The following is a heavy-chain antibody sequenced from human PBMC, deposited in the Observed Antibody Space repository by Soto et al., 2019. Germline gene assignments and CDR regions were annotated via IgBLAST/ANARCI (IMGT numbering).Heavy chain of an antibody. D-gene: IGHD3-3*01. V-gene: IGHV3-15*01. CDR1: GFTFSNAW. Sequence: GGSLRLSCVASGFTFSNAWMSWVRQAPGKGLEWVGRIKSKTDGGTTDYAAPVKGRFTISRDDSKNTLYLQMNSLKTEDTAVYYCPTDSHPRRMIFGVVITLDIWLYRVDVCSQGNTVTVSS. J-gene: IGHJ6*02. CDR2: IKSKTDGGTT. CDR3: PTDSHPRRMIFGVVITLDIWLYRVDV.